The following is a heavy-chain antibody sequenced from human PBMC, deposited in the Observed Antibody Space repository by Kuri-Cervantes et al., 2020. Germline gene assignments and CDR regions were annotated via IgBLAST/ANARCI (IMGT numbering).Heavy chain of an antibody. CDR1: GYTFTSYG. J-gene: IGHJ5*02. Sequence: ASVKVSCKASGYTFTSYGISWVRQAPGQGLEWMGIINPSGGSTSYAQKFQGRVTMTRDTSTSTVYMELSSLRSEDTAVYYCARDYLRDYSNYLPGTYNWFDPWGQGTLVTSPQ. CDR2: INPSGGST. CDR3: ARDYLRDYSNYLPGTYNWFDP. V-gene: IGHV1-46*01. D-gene: IGHD4-11*01.